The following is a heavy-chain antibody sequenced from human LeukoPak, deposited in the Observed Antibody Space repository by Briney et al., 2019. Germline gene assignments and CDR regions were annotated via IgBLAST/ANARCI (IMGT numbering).Heavy chain of an antibody. J-gene: IGHJ4*02. CDR3: ARGAGNYCSSNNCLRYFDY. V-gene: IGHV3-66*01. D-gene: IGHD2-2*01. CDR2: IYSGGST. CDR1: GFTVSSNY. Sequence: PGGSLRLSCAASGFTVSSNYMSWVRQAPGKGLEWVSVIYSGGSTYYADSVKGRFTISRDNSKNTLYLQMNSLRAEDTAVYYCARGAGNYCSSNNCLRYFDYWGQGTLATVSS.